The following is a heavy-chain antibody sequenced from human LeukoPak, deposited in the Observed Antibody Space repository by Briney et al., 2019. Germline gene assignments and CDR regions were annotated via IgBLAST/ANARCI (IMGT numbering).Heavy chain of an antibody. CDR1: GFTFSSYS. V-gene: IGHV3-21*01. Sequence: GGSLRLSCAASGFTFSSYSMNWVRQAPGKGLEWVSSISSSSSYIYYADSVKGRFTISRDNAKNSLYLQMNSLRAEDTAVYYCARGGDIVVVPAATNVGGWFDPWGQGTLVTVSS. CDR3: ARGGDIVVVPAATNVGGWFDP. CDR2: ISSSSSYI. J-gene: IGHJ5*02. D-gene: IGHD2-2*01.